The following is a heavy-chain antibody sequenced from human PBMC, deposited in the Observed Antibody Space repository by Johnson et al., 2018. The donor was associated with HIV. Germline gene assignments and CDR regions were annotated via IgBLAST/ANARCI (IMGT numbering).Heavy chain of an antibody. D-gene: IGHD6-19*01. CDR1: GFTFSSYG. CDR3: AKVNRMEQWLAGGGAFDI. J-gene: IGHJ3*02. CDR2: ISYDGSNK. Sequence: QMLLVESGGGVVQPGRSLRLSCAASGFTFSSYGMHWVRQAPGKGLEWVAVISYDGSNKYYADSVKGRFTISRDNSKNTLYLQMNSLRAEDTAGYSCAKVNRMEQWLAGGGAFDIWGKGTMVTVSS. V-gene: IGHV3-30*18.